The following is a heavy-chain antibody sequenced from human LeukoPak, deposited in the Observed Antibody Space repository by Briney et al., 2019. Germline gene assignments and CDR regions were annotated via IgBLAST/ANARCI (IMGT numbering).Heavy chain of an antibody. CDR3: ARAHCSSTSCYYYYGMDV. Sequence: PGGSLRLSCAASGFTFSSYGMHWVRQAPGKGLEWVANIKQDGSEKYYVDSVKGRFTISRDNAKNSLYLQMNSLRAEDTAVYYCARAHCSSTSCYYYYGMDVWGQGTTVTVSS. CDR2: IKQDGSEK. CDR1: GFTFSSYG. D-gene: IGHD2-2*01. J-gene: IGHJ6*02. V-gene: IGHV3-7*04.